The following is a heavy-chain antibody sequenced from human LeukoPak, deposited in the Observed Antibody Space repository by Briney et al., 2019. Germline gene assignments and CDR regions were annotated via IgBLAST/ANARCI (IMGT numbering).Heavy chain of an antibody. V-gene: IGHV3-23*01. CDR2: ISTVNGGT. CDR1: GFTFSTFG. J-gene: IGHJ4*02. Sequence: SGGPLRLSCEASGFTFSTFGMTWVRQAPGKGLEWVSFISTVNGGTYYADSVKGRFTISRDISKNTLYLQMNSLRAEDTAVYYCAKLGATGTRVFDYWGQGALITVSS. D-gene: IGHD1-26*01. CDR3: AKLGATGTRVFDY.